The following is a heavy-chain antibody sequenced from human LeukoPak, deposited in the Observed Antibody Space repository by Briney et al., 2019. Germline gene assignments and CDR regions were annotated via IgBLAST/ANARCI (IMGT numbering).Heavy chain of an antibody. CDR3: AARVRYAAFDY. J-gene: IGHJ4*02. D-gene: IGHD1-1*01. CDR1: GGSFSGYY. V-gene: IGHV4-34*01. CDR2: INDIGSA. Sequence: SETLSLTCAVYGGSFSGYYWSWIRQSPGKGLEWIGEINDIGSANYNPSLKSRVTISVDTSKNQFSLKLSSVTAADTAVYYCAARVRYAAFDYWGQGTLVTVSS.